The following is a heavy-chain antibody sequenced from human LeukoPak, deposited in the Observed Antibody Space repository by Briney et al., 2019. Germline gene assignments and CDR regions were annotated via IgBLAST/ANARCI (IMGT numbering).Heavy chain of an antibody. V-gene: IGHV3-11*01. J-gene: IGHJ6*02. Sequence: GGSLRLSCAASGFTFSDYNMNWVRQAPGKGLEWVSYTTNGGSTIHHADSVKGRFTISRDNAKKTLYLQMNSLRAEDTAVYYCARSIGLAGGGVDVWGQGTTVTVSS. CDR3: ARSIGLAGGGVDV. CDR2: TTNGGSTI. D-gene: IGHD4-23*01. CDR1: GFTFSDYN.